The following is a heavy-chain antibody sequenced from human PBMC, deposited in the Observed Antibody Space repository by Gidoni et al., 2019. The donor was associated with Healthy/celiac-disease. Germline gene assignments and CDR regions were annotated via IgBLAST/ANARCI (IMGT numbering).Heavy chain of an antibody. CDR2: IIPIFGTA. V-gene: IGHV1-69*01. CDR3: ARELVAATFPDYYYGMDV. J-gene: IGHJ6*02. CDR1: GGTFSSYA. Sequence: QVQLVQSGAEVKKPGSSVKVSCKASGGTFSSYAISWVRQAPGQGLEWMGGIIPIFGTANYAQKFQGRVTITADESTSTAYMELSSLRSEDTAVYYCARELVAATFPDYYYGMDVWGQGTTVTVSS. D-gene: IGHD2-15*01.